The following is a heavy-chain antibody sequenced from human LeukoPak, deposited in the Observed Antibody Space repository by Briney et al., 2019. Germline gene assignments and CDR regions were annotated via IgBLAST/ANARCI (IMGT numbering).Heavy chain of an antibody. J-gene: IGHJ6*03. CDR2: ISSSGSTI. D-gene: IGHD3-3*01. CDR1: GFTFSSYE. CDR3: ARDSITIFGRSYYYYMDV. Sequence: GGSLRLSCAASGFTFSSYETNWVRQAPGKGLEWVSYISSSGSTIYYADSVKGRFTISRDNSKNTLYLQMNSLRAEDTAVYYCARDSITIFGRSYYYYMDVWGKGTTVTVSS. V-gene: IGHV3-48*03.